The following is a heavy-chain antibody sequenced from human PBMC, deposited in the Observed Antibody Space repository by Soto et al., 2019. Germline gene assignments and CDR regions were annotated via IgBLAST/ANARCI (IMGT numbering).Heavy chain of an antibody. Sequence: SETLSLTCTVFGGSISTTGYFWNWIRQYPGKGLEWIGYVYYTGETFPNPSLKSRVTISVDTSKNQFSLKLSSVTAADTAVYYCARRSYGAAFDIWGQGTMVTVSS. CDR3: ARRSYGAAFDI. J-gene: IGHJ3*02. CDR2: VYYTGET. CDR1: GGSISTTGYF. V-gene: IGHV4-30-4*01. D-gene: IGHD4-17*01.